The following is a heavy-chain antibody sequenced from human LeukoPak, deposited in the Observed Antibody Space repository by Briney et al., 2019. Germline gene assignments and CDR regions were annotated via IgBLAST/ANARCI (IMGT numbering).Heavy chain of an antibody. D-gene: IGHD2-2*01. Sequence: PGESLKISCKGSGYSFTNYWIAWVRQMPGKGLEWMGIIYPGDSATTYSPSFQGQVTISADKSISTAYLQWSSLKASDTAMYYCARQGYQLLGNNWFDPWGQGTLVTVSS. V-gene: IGHV5-51*01. J-gene: IGHJ5*02. CDR1: GYSFTNYW. CDR3: ARQGYQLLGNNWFDP. CDR2: IYPGDSAT.